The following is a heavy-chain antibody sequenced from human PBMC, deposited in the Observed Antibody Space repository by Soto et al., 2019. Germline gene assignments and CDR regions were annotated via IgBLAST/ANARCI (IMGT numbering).Heavy chain of an antibody. Sequence: EVQLVESGGGLVQPGGSLRLSCAASGFTVSSNYMSWVRQAPGKGLEWVSVIYSGGSTYYADSVKGRFTISRHNSKNTLYLQMNSLRAEDTAVYYCARVSPSVLRYFDWPTYYYFDYWGQGTLVTVSS. D-gene: IGHD3-9*01. CDR3: ARVSPSVLRYFDWPTYYYFDY. CDR2: IYSGGST. J-gene: IGHJ4*02. V-gene: IGHV3-53*04. CDR1: GFTVSSNY.